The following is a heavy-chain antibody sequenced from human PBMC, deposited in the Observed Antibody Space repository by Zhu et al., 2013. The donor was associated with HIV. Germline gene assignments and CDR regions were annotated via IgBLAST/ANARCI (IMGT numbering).Heavy chain of an antibody. V-gene: IGHV1-69*06. CDR2: IIPIFGTA. CDR3: AQEGTAGKLLWFGEPWTYGYGTS. J-gene: IGHJ4*03. CDR1: GGTFSSYA. D-gene: IGHD3-10*01. Sequence: QVQLVQSGAEVKKPGSSVKVSCKASGGTFSSYAISWVRQAPGQGLEWMGGIIPIFGTANYAQKFQGRVTITADKSTSTAYMELSSLRSEDTAVYYCAQEGTAGKLLWFGEPWTYGYGTSWGQGAQGHRXL.